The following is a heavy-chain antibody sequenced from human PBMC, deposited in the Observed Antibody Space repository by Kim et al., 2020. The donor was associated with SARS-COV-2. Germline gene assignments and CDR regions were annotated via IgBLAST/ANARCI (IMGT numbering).Heavy chain of an antibody. CDR2: GNT. D-gene: IGHD3-10*01. Sequence: GNTKYSQKFQGRVTITTDTSASTVYMELSSLRSEDTAVYYCARAPGVRENWGQGTLVTVSS. J-gene: IGHJ4*02. V-gene: IGHV1-3*01. CDR3: ARAPGVREN.